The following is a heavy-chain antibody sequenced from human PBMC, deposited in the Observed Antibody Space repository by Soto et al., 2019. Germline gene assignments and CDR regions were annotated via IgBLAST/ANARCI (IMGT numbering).Heavy chain of an antibody. V-gene: IGHV4-61*01. D-gene: IGHD3-9*01. J-gene: IGHJ5*02. CDR3: ARAASPCFDLLSAFHP. Sequence: QVQLQESGPGLVKPSETLSLTCTVSGDPLSSGSYYWSWIRQSPGKRLEWIAYIYYTGTTKYNPSLKSRVTISVDTSKNQFSLRLTSVTAADTAVYYCARAASPCFDLLSAFHPWGQGTLVTVSS. CDR2: IYYTGTT. CDR1: GDPLSSGSYY.